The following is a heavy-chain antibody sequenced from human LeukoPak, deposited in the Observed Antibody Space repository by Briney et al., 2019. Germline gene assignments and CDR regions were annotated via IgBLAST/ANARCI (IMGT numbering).Heavy chain of an antibody. V-gene: IGHV1-2*02. J-gene: IGHJ4*02. Sequence: ASVKVSCKASGYTFTGYYMHWVRQAPGQGLEWMGWINPNGGGTNYAQKFQGRVTMTRDTSISTAYMELSRLRSDDTAVYYCASGYYYDSSGYHFDYWGQGTLVTVSS. CDR3: ASGYYYDSSGYHFDY. D-gene: IGHD3-22*01. CDR1: GYTFTGYY. CDR2: INPNGGGT.